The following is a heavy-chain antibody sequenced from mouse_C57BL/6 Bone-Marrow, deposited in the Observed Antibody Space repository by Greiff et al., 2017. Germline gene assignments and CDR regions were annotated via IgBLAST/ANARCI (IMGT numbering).Heavy chain of an antibody. J-gene: IGHJ3*01. CDR1: GFTFSSYA. CDR3: TRDGFPWFAY. Sequence: DVMLVESGEGLVKPGGSLKLSCAASGFTFSSYAMSWVRQTPEKRLEWVAYISSGGDYIYYADTVKGRFTISRDNARNTLYLQMSSLKSEDTAMYYCTRDGFPWFAYWGQGTLFTVCA. V-gene: IGHV5-9-1*02. CDR2: ISSGGDYI. D-gene: IGHD2-3*01.